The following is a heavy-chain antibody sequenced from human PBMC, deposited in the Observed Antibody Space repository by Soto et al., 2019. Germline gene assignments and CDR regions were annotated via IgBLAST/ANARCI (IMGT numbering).Heavy chain of an antibody. D-gene: IGHD3-10*01. Sequence: EVQLLESGGGLVQPGGSLRLSCAASGFTFSRYAMSWVRQAPGKGLEWVSAISGSGGSTYYADSVKGRFTISRDNSKNTLYLQMNSLSAEDTAVYYCAKDRLNKGSGSYYKFDYWGQGTLVTVSS. J-gene: IGHJ4*02. CDR2: ISGSGGST. CDR3: AKDRLNKGSGSYYKFDY. V-gene: IGHV3-23*01. CDR1: GFTFSRYA.